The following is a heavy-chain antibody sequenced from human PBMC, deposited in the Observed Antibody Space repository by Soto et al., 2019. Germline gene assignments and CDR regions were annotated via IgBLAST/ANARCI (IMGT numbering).Heavy chain of an antibody. D-gene: IGHD6-13*01. J-gene: IGHJ4*02. CDR1: GYTFTSYG. CDR3: ARDKAADGFDY. V-gene: IGHV1-18*01. CDR2: ISAYNGNT. Sequence: ASVKVSCKASGYTFTSYGFSWGRQAPGQGLEWMGWISAYNGNTNYAQKLQGRVTMTTDTSTSTAYMELRSLRSDDTAVYYCARDKAADGFDYWGQGTLVTVSS.